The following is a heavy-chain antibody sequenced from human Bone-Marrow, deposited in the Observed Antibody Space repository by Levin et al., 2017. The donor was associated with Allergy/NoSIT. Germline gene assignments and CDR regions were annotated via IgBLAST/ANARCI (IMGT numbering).Heavy chain of an antibody. J-gene: IGHJ4*02. CDR1: GFTFSDHF. V-gene: IGHV3-11*01. CDR3: ATSRVFDY. CDR2: ISSSGTNI. Sequence: GGSLRLSCTASGFTFSDHFMSWIRQAPGKRPEWLSYISSSGTNIHYVDSVKGRFTISRDNAKNSLYLQMDSLRVDDTAVYYCATSRVFDYWGQGALVVVSS.